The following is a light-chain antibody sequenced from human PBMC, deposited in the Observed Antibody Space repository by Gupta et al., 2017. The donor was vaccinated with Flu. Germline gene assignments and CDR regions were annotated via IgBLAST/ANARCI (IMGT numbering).Light chain of an antibody. CDR3: AVWDDSLIGPV. V-gene: IGLV1-44*01. J-gene: IGLJ3*02. CDR2: GDN. Sequence: QSVVTQPPSASGTPGQRLSISCSGSSSNIGSNTVNWYQQLPRTAPKILIYGDNQRPSDVPDRFSGSKSGTSASLAISGLQSEDEADYYCAVWDDSLIGPVFGGGTKLTVL. CDR1: SSNIGSNT.